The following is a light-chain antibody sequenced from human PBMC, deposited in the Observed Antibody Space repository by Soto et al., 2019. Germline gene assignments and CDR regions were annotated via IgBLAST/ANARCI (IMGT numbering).Light chain of an antibody. CDR2: EAS. CDR3: CSYAGSSTYV. Sequence: QSALTQPASVSGSPGQSITISCTGTRSDVGSYNLVSWYQQHPGKAPKLMIFEASERPSGVSNRFSGYKSGNTASLTISGLQAEDEADYYCCSYAGSSTYVFGTGTKLTVL. CDR1: RSDVGSYNL. V-gene: IGLV2-23*01. J-gene: IGLJ1*01.